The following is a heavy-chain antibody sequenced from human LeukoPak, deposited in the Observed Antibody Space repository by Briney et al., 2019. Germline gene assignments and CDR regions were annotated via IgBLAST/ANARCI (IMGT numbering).Heavy chain of an antibody. CDR3: ARGFRDYDSSGIRIWFDP. CDR2: INHSGST. CDR1: GGSFSGYY. Sequence: PSETLSLTCAVYGGSFSGYYWSWIRQPPGKGLEWIGEINHSGSTNYNPSLKSRVTISVDTSKTQFPLKLSSVTAAATAVYYCARGFRDYDSSGIRIWFDPWGQGTLVTVSS. J-gene: IGHJ5*02. V-gene: IGHV4-34*01. D-gene: IGHD3-22*01.